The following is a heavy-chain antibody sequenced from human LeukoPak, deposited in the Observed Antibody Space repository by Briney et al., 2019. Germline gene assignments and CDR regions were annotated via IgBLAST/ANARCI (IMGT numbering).Heavy chain of an antibody. D-gene: IGHD5-12*01. J-gene: IGHJ6*03. CDR1: RGSLSGYY. CDR2: INHSGST. Sequence: SETLSLTCAVYRGSLSGYYWSWIRQPPGKGLEGIGEINHSGSTNYNPSLHSRVTISLDPSKNQFSPTLRPVTPADPGVYSCVRGAVSGGYDLPTFYYYYYYMDVWGKGTTVTVSS. V-gene: IGHV4-34*01. CDR3: VRGAVSGGYDLPTFYYYYYYMDV.